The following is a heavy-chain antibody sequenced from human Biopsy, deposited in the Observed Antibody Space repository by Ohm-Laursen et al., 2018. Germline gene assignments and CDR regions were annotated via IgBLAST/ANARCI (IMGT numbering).Heavy chain of an antibody. V-gene: IGHV4-59*08. CDR3: ARHAPSYSGSYWRYFDF. J-gene: IGHJ2*01. Sequence: SETLSLTCPVSGGSISGSSWSWIRQAPGKGLEWIGYISYSRDTNYNPSLKSRITISVDTSKNQFSLKLTSVTAADTAVYYCARHAPSYSGSYWRYFDFWGRGTPVTVPS. CDR1: GGSISGSS. D-gene: IGHD1-26*01. CDR2: ISYSRDT.